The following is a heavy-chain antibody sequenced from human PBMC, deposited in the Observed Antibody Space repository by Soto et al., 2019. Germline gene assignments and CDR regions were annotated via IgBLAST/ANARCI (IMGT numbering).Heavy chain of an antibody. CDR3: AGRYGGAFDI. D-gene: IGHD1-26*01. CDR1: GGSIRSYY. CDR2: IYYSGST. J-gene: IGHJ3*02. Sequence: QVQLQESGPGLVKPSETLSLTCTVSGGSIRSYYWSWIRQPPGKGLEWIGYIYYSGSTNYNPSLKRRVTISVDTSKKQFSLKLSSVTAAYTAVYYCAGRYGGAFDIWGQGTMVTVS. V-gene: IGHV4-59*08.